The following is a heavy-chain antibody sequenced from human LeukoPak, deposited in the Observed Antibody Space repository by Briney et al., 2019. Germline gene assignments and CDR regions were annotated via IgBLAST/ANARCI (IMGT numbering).Heavy chain of an antibody. CDR3: AREMGWNYGDY. J-gene: IGHJ4*02. D-gene: IGHD1-7*01. CDR2: IKKDGSEK. CDR1: GFTFSTYW. Sequence: GGSLRLSCAASGFTFSTYWMTWVRQAPGKGLEWVANIKKDGSEKYYVDSVRGRFTISRDNAKNSLYLQMNSLRAEDTAVYYCAREMGWNYGDYWGQGTLVAVSS. V-gene: IGHV3-7*05.